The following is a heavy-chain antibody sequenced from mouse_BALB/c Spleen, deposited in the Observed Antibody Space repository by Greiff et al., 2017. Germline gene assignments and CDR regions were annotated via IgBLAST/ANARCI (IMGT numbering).Heavy chain of an antibody. D-gene: IGHD4-1*01. CDR3: VTGTWFAY. Sequence: VQLQQSAAELARPGASVKMSCKASGYTFTSYTMHWVKQRPGQGLEWIGYINPSSGYTEYNQKFKDKTTLTADKSSSTAYMQLSSLTSEDSAVYYCVTGTWFAYWGQGTLVTVSA. CDR2: INPSSGYT. V-gene: IGHV1-4*02. CDR1: GYTFTSYT. J-gene: IGHJ3*01.